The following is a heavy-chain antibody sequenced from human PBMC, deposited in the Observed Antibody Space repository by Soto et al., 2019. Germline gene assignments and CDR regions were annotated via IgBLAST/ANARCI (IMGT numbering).Heavy chain of an antibody. J-gene: IGHJ6*02. CDR1: GFTFSSYG. Sequence: GGSLRLSCAASGFTFSSYGMHWVRQAPGKGLEWVAVISYDGSNKYYADSVKGRFTISRDNSKNTLYLQMNSLRAEDTAVYYCAKESAKDSFWSGYYSYYYYYGMDVWGQGTTVTVSS. V-gene: IGHV3-30*18. CDR3: AKESAKDSFWSGYYSYYYYYGMDV. D-gene: IGHD3-3*01. CDR2: ISYDGSNK.